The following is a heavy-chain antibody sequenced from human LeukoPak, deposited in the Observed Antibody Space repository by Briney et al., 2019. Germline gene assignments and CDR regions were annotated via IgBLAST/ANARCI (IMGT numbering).Heavy chain of an antibody. J-gene: IGHJ4*02. D-gene: IGHD3-22*01. CDR1: GYTFTSYG. Sequence: ASVKVSCKASGYTFTSYGISWVRQAPGQGLEWMGWISAYSGNANYAQKVQGRVTVTTDTSTSTAYMELTSLTSDDTAVYYCARGPYYDSSGGNYWGQGTLVTVSS. V-gene: IGHV1-18*01. CDR2: ISAYSGNA. CDR3: ARGPYYDSSGGNY.